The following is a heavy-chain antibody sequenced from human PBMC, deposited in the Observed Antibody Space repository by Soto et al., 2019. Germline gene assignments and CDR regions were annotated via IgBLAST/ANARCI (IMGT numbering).Heavy chain of an antibody. CDR2: IYPGDSDT. J-gene: IGHJ3*02. CDR3: ARGGGVGATGDHAFDI. V-gene: IGHV5-51*01. CDR1: GYSFTSYW. D-gene: IGHD1-26*01. Sequence: PGESLKISCKGSGYSFTSYWIGWVRQMPGKGLEWMGIIYPGDSDTRYSPSFQGQVTISADKSISTAYLQWSSLKASDTATYYCARGGGVGATGDHAFDIWGQGTMVTVSS.